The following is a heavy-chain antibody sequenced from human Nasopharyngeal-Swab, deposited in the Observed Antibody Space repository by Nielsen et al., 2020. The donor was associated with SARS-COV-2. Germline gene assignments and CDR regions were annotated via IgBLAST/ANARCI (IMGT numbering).Heavy chain of an antibody. J-gene: IGHJ4*02. V-gene: IGHV3-7*01. CDR2: IQTDGTEQ. Sequence: GGALRLACAASGFKFSPFWMTWDRQAPGKGLEWVATIQTDGTEQYSVDSVKGRFTISRDNGKNSLYLQMNSLRVEDTAVYYCARENHGVFDNWGQGTLVTVSS. CDR3: ARENHGVFDN. CDR1: GFKFSPFW.